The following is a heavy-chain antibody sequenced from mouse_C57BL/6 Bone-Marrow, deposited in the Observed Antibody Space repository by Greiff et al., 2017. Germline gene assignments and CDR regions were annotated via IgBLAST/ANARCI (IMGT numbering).Heavy chain of an antibody. V-gene: IGHV5-16*02. CDR3: ARRGGEYYLDY. CDR1: GFTFSDYY. J-gene: IGHJ2*01. CDR2: INYDGSST. Sequence: EVQRVESEGGLVQPGSSMKLSCTASGFTFSDYYMAWVRQVPEKGLEWVANINYDGSSTYYLDSLKSRFIISRDNAKNILYLQMSSLKSEDTATYYCARRGGEYYLDYWGQGTTLTVSS.